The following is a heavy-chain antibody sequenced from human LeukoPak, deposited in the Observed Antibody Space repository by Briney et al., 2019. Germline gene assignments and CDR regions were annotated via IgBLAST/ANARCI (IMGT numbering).Heavy chain of an antibody. D-gene: IGHD4-23*01. CDR2: ISKDGTNK. CDR3: ARARWLDY. Sequence: GGSLRLSCEVSEFTFSNYVMHWVRQAPGKGLEWMALISKDGTNKKYAESMKGRFTISRDNAKNSLYLQMNSLRVEDTAVYFCARARWLDYWGQGTLVTVSS. J-gene: IGHJ4*02. V-gene: IGHV3-30*03. CDR1: EFTFSNYV.